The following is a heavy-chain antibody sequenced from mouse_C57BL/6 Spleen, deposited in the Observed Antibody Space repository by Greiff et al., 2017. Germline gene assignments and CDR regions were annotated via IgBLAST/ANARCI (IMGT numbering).Heavy chain of an antibody. V-gene: IGHV1-64*01. CDR2: IHPNSGST. CDR1: GYTFTSYW. Sequence: VQLQQPGAELVKPGASVKLSCKASGYTFTSYWMHWVKQRPGQGLEWIGMIHPNSGSTNYNEKFKSKATLTVDKSSSTAYMQLSSLTSEESAVYYCARDDTTVVETFAYWGQGTLVTVSA. CDR3: ARDDTTVVETFAY. J-gene: IGHJ3*01. D-gene: IGHD1-1*01.